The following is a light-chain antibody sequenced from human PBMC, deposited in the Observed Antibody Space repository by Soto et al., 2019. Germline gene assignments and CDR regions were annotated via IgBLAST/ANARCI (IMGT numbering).Light chain of an antibody. Sequence: QSALTQPASVSGSPGQSITITCTGTSSDIGVYNYVSWYQQHPGKAPKLVICEVSNRPSGVSSRFSGSKSGNTASLTISGLRTEDEADYYCTSFTTTNIWVFGGGTQLTAL. CDR2: EVS. CDR3: TSFTTTNIWV. V-gene: IGLV2-14*01. CDR1: SSDIGVYNY. J-gene: IGLJ3*02.